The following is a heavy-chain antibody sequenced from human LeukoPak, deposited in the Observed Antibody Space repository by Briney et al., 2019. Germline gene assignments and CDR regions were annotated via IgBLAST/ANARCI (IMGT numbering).Heavy chain of an antibody. V-gene: IGHV3-30*04. CDR1: GFTFSSYA. CDR2: ISYDGSNK. J-gene: IGHJ3*02. D-gene: IGHD3-22*01. CDR3: ARLITTHDALDI. Sequence: GGSLRLSCAASGFTFSSYAMHWVRQAPGKGLEWVAVISYDGSNKYYAASVKGRFTLSRDNDKNTLYLQMNSLRAEDTAVYYCARLITTHDALDIGGQGTMVTVSS.